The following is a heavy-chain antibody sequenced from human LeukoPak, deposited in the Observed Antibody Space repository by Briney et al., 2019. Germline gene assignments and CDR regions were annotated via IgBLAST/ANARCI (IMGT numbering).Heavy chain of an antibody. CDR3: ARDRSLLWFGELLP. J-gene: IGHJ5*02. CDR2: IYYSGST. Sequence: PSETLSLTCTVSGYSISSGYYWSWIRQPPGKGLEWIGYIYYSGSTNYNPSLKSRVTISVDTSKNQFSLKLSSVTAADTAVYYCARDRSLLWFGELLPWGQGTLVTVSS. D-gene: IGHD3-10*01. CDR1: GYSISSGYY. V-gene: IGHV4-61*01.